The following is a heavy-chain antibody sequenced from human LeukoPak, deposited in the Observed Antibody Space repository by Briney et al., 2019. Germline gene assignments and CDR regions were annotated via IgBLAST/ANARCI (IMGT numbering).Heavy chain of an antibody. CDR1: GYTFTPYF. D-gene: IGHD1-14*01. Sequence: GASVKVSCKASGYTFTPYFIHWVRQAPGQGLEWMGIINPTGGSTTYAQKFQGRVTVTRDMSTSTVYMELSSLTSEDTAVYYCARDRVIVCGTATYNFDHWGQGTLVTVSS. CDR2: INPTGGST. J-gene: IGHJ4*02. V-gene: IGHV1-46*01. CDR3: ARDRVIVCGTATYNFDH.